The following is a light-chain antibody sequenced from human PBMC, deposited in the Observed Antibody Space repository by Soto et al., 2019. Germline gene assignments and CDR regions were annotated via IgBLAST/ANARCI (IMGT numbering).Light chain of an antibody. V-gene: IGKV3-20*01. CDR1: QSVSSSY. CDR2: GAS. CDR3: QQHSSSPIT. Sequence: EMLFSNSLWTPSLSLVEKAPLSSSESQSVSSSYLAWYQQKPGQAPRLLIYGASSRATGIPDRFSGSGSGTDFTLTISRLEPEDFAVYYCQQHSSSPITFGQGTLLEI. J-gene: IGKJ5*01.